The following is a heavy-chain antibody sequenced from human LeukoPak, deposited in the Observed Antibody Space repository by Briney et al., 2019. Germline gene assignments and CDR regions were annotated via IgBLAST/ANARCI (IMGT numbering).Heavy chain of an antibody. V-gene: IGHV4-59*12. CDR2: IYYSGSGST. CDR3: ARDKIRQLVDY. J-gene: IGHJ4*02. D-gene: IGHD6-13*01. CDR1: GGSISSYY. Sequence: SETLSLTCTVSGGSISSYYWSWIRQPPGKGLEWIGYIYYSGSGSTNYNPSLKSRVSISVDTSKNHFSLKLSSVTAADTAVYYCARDKIRQLVDYWGQGTLVSVSS.